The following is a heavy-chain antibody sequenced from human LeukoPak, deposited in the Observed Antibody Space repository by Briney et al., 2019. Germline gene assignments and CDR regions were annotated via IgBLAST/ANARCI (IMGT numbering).Heavy chain of an antibody. J-gene: IGHJ6*02. V-gene: IGHV3-53*01. D-gene: IGHD2-2*01. CDR1: GFTVSSNY. CDR3: ARDLEYCSSTSCKEGYYYGMDV. Sequence: PGGSLRLSCAASGFTVSSNYMSWVRQAPGKGLEWVSVIYSGGSTYYADSVKSRFTISRDNSKNTLYLQMNSLRAEDTAVYYCARDLEYCSSTSCKEGYYYGMDVWGQGTTVTVSS. CDR2: IYSGGST.